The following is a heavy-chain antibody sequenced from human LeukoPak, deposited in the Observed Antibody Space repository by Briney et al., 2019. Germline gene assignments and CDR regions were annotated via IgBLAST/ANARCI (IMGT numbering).Heavy chain of an antibody. V-gene: IGHV3-7*01. CDR1: GFTFSSYW. CDR3: AREHDYVWGSYRRYYFDY. J-gene: IGHJ4*02. Sequence: GGSLRLSCAASGFTFSSYWMSRVRQAPGKGLEWVANIKQDGSEKYYVDSVKGRFTISRDNAKNSLYLQMNSLRAEDTAVYYCAREHDYVWGSYRRYYFDYWGQGTLVTVSS. D-gene: IGHD3-16*02. CDR2: IKQDGSEK.